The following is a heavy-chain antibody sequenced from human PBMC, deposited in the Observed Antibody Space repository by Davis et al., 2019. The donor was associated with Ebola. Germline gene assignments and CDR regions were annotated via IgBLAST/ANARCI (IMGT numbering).Heavy chain of an antibody. V-gene: IGHV3-74*01. CDR3: ARITVGPEMKYYDFWSGQLHDAFDI. D-gene: IGHD3-3*01. CDR2: INPDGTKT. J-gene: IGHJ3*02. Sequence: HTGGSLRLSCAASRVTSTTNWIHWVRHAPGKGLVWVSRINPDGTKTGYADSVRGRFTISRDNSKNTLYLQMNSLRAEDTAVYYCARITVGPEMKYYDFWSGQLHDAFDIWGQGTKVTVSS. CDR1: RVTSTTNW.